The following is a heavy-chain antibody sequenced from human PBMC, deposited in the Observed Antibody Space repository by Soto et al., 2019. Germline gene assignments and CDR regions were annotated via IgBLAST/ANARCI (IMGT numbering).Heavy chain of an antibody. CDR2: SSHSGST. D-gene: IGHD4-17*01. Sequence: QVQLQQWGAGLLKPSETLSLTCAVHGGSLRGYYWSWTCQTPGKGLEWIGESSHSGSTNYNPSLKSRVTISLDTSKNQSSLKLASVTAADTAAYYCARGIRPDSWGQGTQVTVSS. J-gene: IGHJ5*01. CDR3: ARGIRPDS. V-gene: IGHV4-34*02. CDR1: GGSLRGYY.